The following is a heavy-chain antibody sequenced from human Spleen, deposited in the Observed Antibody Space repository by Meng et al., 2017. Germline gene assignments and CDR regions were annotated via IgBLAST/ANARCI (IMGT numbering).Heavy chain of an antibody. D-gene: IGHD4-17*01. CDR3: ARSSHYSDADFDY. V-gene: IGHV1-8*02. Sequence: ASVKVSCKASGYTFTSYDINWVRQATGQGLEWMGWMSPKTGNTGYAQKFQGRVTMTTDTSTSTAYMELRSLRSDDTAVYYCARSSHYSDADFDYWGQGTLVTVSS. J-gene: IGHJ4*02. CDR2: MSPKTGNT. CDR1: GYTFTSYD.